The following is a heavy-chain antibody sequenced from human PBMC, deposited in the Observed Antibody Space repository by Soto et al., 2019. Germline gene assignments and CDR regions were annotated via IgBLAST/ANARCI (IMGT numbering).Heavy chain of an antibody. CDR3: TKGRYYGSGSYSYDY. Sequence: GGSLRLSCAASGFTFSSYAMNWFRQAPWRGLEWVSAVSGSGGRTYYADSVQGRLTISRDNSKNTLYLQMNSLRADDTAVYYCTKGRYYGSGSYSYDYWGQGTLVTVYS. V-gene: IGHV3-23*01. CDR2: VSGSGGRT. J-gene: IGHJ4*02. CDR1: GFTFSSYA. D-gene: IGHD3-10*01.